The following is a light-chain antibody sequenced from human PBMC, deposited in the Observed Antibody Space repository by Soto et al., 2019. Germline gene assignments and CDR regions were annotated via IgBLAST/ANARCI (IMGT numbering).Light chain of an antibody. CDR1: GRDVATNDY. CDR3: SSYADSNNLI. CDR2: EVN. V-gene: IGLV2-8*01. J-gene: IGLJ2*01. Sequence: QSALTQPPSTSGSPGQSVTISCTGSGRDVATNDYVSWYQQHPGKAPKLIIYEVNRRPSGVPDRFSGSKSGNTASLTVSGLQAEDEAVYHCSSYADSNNLIFGGGTKVTVL.